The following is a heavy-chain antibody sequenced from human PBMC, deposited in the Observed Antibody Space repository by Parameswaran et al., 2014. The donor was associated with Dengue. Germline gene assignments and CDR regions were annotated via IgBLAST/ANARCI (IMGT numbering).Heavy chain of an antibody. V-gene: IGHV5-51*01. D-gene: IGHD6-13*01. CDR2: IYPGDSDT. J-gene: IGHJ3*02. Sequence: MPGKGRGVGWGSIYPGDSDTRYSPSFQGQVTISADKSISTAYLQWSSLKASDTAMYYCARESGYSSSWYFFDIWGQGTMVTVSS. CDR3: ARESGYSSSWYFFDI.